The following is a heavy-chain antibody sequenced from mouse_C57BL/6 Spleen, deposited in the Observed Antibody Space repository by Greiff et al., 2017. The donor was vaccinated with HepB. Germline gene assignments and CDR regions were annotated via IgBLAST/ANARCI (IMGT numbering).Heavy chain of an antibody. CDR3: ARSDGSSSFAY. D-gene: IGHD1-1*01. CDR2: IWSGGST. J-gene: IGHJ3*01. V-gene: IGHV2-2*01. Sequence: VQGVESGPGLVQPSQSLSITCTVSGFSLTSYGVHWVRQSPGKGLEWLGVIWSGGSTDYNAAFISRLSISKDNSKSQVFFKMNSLQADDTAIYYCARSDGSSSFAYWGQGTLVTVSA. CDR1: GFSLTSYG.